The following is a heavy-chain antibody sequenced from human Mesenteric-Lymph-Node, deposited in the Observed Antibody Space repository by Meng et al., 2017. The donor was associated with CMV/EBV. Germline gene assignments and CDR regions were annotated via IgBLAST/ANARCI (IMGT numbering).Heavy chain of an antibody. CDR2: ISSSSTYI. J-gene: IGHJ6*02. D-gene: IGHD6-13*01. V-gene: IGHV3-21*01. CDR1: GFTFSSHS. CDR3: ARGIAAPPHYYYFYGMDV. Sequence: GESLKISCAASGFTFSSHSMNWVRQAPGKGLEWISSISSSSTYIYYADSVKGRFTISGDNAENSLFLQVISLRTEDTAIYYCARGIAAPPHYYYFYGMDVWGQGTTVTVSS.